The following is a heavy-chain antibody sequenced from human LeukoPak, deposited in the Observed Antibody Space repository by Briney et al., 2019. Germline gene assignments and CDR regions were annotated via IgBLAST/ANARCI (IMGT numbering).Heavy chain of an antibody. Sequence: SETLSLTCTVSGGSISSSSYYWGWIRQPPGKGLEWIGSIYYSGSTYYNPSLKSRVTISVDTSKNQFSLKLSSVTAADTAVYYCARVDQVDYFDYWGQGTLVTVSS. V-gene: IGHV4-39*07. D-gene: IGHD5-12*01. CDR2: IYYSGST. CDR3: ARVDQVDYFDY. J-gene: IGHJ4*02. CDR1: GGSISSSSYY.